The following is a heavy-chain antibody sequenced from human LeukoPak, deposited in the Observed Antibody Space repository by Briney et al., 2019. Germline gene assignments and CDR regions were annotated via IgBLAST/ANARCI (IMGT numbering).Heavy chain of an antibody. CDR2: ISSSGSSL. Sequence: GGSLRLSCAASGFSFDSYEMNWVRQAPGKGLEWVSYISSSGSSLDYADSVKGRFTISRDNAKNTLYLQMNGLRAEDTAVYYCARLGTATPDDVWGQGTTVTVSS. J-gene: IGHJ6*02. CDR1: GFSFDSYE. V-gene: IGHV3-48*03. D-gene: IGHD5-24*01. CDR3: ARLGTATPDDV.